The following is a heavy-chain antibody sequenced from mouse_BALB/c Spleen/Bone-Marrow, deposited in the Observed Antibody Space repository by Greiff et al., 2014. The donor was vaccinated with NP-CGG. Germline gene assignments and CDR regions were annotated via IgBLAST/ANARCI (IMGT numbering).Heavy chain of an antibody. CDR1: GYTFTEYI. CDR3: ARHEGDYGNYGGMDY. J-gene: IGHJ4*01. D-gene: IGHD2-1*01. Sequence: VKLVESGAELVKPGASVKLSCKASGYTFTEYIIHWVKQRSGQGLEWIGWYYPGSGSIKYNEKFKDKATLTADKSSSTVYMELSRLTSEDSAVYFCARHEGDYGNYGGMDYWGQGTSVTVSS. V-gene: IGHV1-62-2*01. CDR2: YYPGSGSI.